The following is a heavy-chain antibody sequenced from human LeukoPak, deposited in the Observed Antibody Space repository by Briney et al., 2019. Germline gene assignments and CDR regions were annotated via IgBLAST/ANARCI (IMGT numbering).Heavy chain of an antibody. CDR1: GFTFSTYK. J-gene: IGHJ4*02. Sequence: PGRSLRPSCAASGFTFSTYKMHWVRHDPSNGLEWVALINFDETNKHFADSVKGRFTISRANSKNTLYLQMNSLRPEETAVYYCAKDGTYLFDFWGQGTLVSVP. V-gene: IGHV3-30*02. CDR2: INFDETNK. CDR3: AKDGTYLFDF. D-gene: IGHD1-14*01.